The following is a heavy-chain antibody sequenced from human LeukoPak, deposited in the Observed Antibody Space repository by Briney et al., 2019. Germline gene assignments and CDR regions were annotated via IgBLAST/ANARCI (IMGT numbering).Heavy chain of an antibody. CDR1: GYSISSGYY. CDR2: IYHSEST. D-gene: IGHD6-6*01. V-gene: IGHV4-38-2*01. CDR3: ARHHGYRSSSHYFDY. J-gene: IGHJ4*02. Sequence: SETLSLTCAVSGYSISSGYYWGWIRQPPGKGLEWIGSIYHSESTYYNPSLKSRVTISVDTSKNQFSLKLSSVTAADTAVYYCARHHGYRSSSHYFDYWGQGTLVTVSS.